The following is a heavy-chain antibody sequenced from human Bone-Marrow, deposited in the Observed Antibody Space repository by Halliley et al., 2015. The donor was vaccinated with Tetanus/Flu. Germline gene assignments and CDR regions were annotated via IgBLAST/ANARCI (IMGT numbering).Heavy chain of an antibody. D-gene: IGHD3-22*01. V-gene: IGHV4-59*08. CDR1: GGSISPYY. Sequence: GLVKPSETLSLTCSVSGGSISPYYWSWIRQPPGKGLEWIGYIHYNGDTNYSPSLKRRVTMSVDTSKNQFSLRLTSLTAADTAVYFCARLSLSPDFYFDSSAYNFDYWGRGTLVTVSS. J-gene: IGHJ4*02. CDR3: ARLSLSPDFYFDSSAYNFDY. CDR2: IHYNGDT.